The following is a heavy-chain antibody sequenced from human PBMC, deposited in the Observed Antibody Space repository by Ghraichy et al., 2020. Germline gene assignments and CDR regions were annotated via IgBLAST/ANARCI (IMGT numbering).Heavy chain of an antibody. CDR1: RVSFSTSA. J-gene: IGHJ4*02. V-gene: IGHV3-23*01. Sequence: GGSLRLSCAASRVSFSTSALSWVRQAPGKGLEWVSAISSSGDTAYYADSVKGRFTISRDNSKNTLFLQMNSLRGEDTATYYCANPGSGGYPAPFDHWGQGTLVTFSS. D-gene: IGHD6-19*01. CDR3: ANPGSGGYPAPFDH. CDR2: ISSSGDTA.